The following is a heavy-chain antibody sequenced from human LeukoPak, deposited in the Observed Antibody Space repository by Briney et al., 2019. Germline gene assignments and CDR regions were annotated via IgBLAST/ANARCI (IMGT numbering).Heavy chain of an antibody. CDR3: AKAQRGYSYGDDVFDI. D-gene: IGHD5-18*01. CDR2: ISYDGSNK. J-gene: IGHJ3*02. CDR1: GFTFSSYG. Sequence: GGSLRLSCAASGFTFSSYGMHWVRQAPGKGLEWVAVISYDGSNKYYADSVKGRFTISRDNSKNTLYLQMNSLRAEDTAVYYCAKAQRGYSYGDDVFDIWGQGTMVTVSS. V-gene: IGHV3-30*18.